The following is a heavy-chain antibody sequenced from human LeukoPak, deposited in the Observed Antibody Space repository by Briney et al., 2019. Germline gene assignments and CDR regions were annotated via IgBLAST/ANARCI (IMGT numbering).Heavy chain of an antibody. CDR2: ISWNGGST. CDR3: ARSGVGYCTNGVCFVDY. J-gene: IGHJ4*02. Sequence: GGSLRLSCAASGFTFSSYSMNWVHQAPGRGLEWVSGISWNGGSTGYADSVKGRFTISRDNAKNSLYLQMNSLRAEDTALYYCARSGVGYCTNGVCFVDYWGQGTLVTVSS. D-gene: IGHD2-8*01. V-gene: IGHV3-20*04. CDR1: GFTFSSYS.